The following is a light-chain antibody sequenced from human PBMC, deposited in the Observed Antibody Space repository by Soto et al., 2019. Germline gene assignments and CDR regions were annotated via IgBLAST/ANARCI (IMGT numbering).Light chain of an antibody. CDR2: GAS. CDR3: QHYVTSSIT. CDR1: QSVSSTS. Sequence: EVVLTQSPGTLSLSPGERVTILCLASQSVSSTSLAWYQPKPGQTPRLLIYGASSRATGTPDRISGGGSGTHFTLTISRLEPEDFAVYYCQHYVTSSITFGQGTRLEIK. V-gene: IGKV3-20*01. J-gene: IGKJ5*01.